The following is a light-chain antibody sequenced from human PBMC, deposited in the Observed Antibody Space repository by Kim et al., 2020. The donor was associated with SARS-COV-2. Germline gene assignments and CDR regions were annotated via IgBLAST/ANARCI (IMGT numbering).Light chain of an antibody. Sequence: TSVGDRVTITCRASQSISNYLNWYQQKPGKAPKLLIYAASNLQSGVPSSFSGTGSGTDFTLTISSLQPEDFATYYCQQTFSTPFTFGPGTKVDIK. V-gene: IGKV1-39*01. J-gene: IGKJ3*01. CDR2: AAS. CDR1: QSISNY. CDR3: QQTFSTPFT.